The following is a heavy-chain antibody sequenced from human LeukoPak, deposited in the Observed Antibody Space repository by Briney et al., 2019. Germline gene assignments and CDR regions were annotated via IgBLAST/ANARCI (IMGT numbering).Heavy chain of an antibody. D-gene: IGHD6-13*01. CDR1: GYSFTSYW. V-gene: IGHV5-51*01. J-gene: IGHJ4*02. CDR2: IYPGDSDT. Sequence: GESLKISCKGSGYSFTSYWVGWVRQMPGKGLEWMGIIYPGDSDTRYSPSFQGQVTISADKSISTAYLQWSSLKASDTAMYYCARHVVYSSSWYEVDYWGQGTLVTVSS. CDR3: ARHVVYSSSWYEVDY.